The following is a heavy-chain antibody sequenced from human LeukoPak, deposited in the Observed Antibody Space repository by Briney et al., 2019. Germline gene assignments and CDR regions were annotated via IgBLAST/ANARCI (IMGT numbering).Heavy chain of an antibody. CDR1: GGSISSYY. J-gene: IGHJ4*02. CDR3: ARGQKLRGTGLVGFDY. D-gene: IGHD4-17*01. CDR2: IYYSGST. V-gene: IGHV4-59*01. Sequence: PSETLSLTCTVSGGSISSYYWSWIRQPPGKGLEWIGYIYYSGSTNYNPSLKSRVTISVDTSKNQFSLKLSSVTAADTAVYYCARGQKLRGTGLVGFDYWGQGTLVTVSS.